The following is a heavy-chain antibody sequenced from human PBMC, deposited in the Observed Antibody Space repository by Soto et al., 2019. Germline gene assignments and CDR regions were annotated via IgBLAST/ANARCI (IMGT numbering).Heavy chain of an antibody. CDR3: AKENGYSSSWFEFDY. D-gene: IGHD6-13*01. CDR1: GFTFSNYA. CDR2: ISGSGGST. J-gene: IGHJ4*02. V-gene: IGHV3-23*01. Sequence: GGSLRLSCAASGFTFSNYAVTWVRRAPGKGLEWVSTISGSGGSTYYAGSVKGRFTISRDNSKNTLYLQMNSLRAEDTAVYYCAKENGYSSSWFEFDYWGQGTLVTVSS.